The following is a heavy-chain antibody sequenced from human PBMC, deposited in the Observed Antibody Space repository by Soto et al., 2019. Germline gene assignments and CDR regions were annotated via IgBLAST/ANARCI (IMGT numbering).Heavy chain of an antibody. D-gene: IGHD6-19*01. Sequence: PCGSLRLSCAASGLTFSNYAMNWVRQAPGKGLEWVSAVSGGGVSTYYADSVKGRFTISRDNSKNTLYLQMNSLRAEDTAVYYCAKDALAVPEAYSYYVMDVWGQGTTVTVSS. CDR3: AKDALAVPEAYSYYVMDV. V-gene: IGHV3-23*01. CDR1: GLTFSNYA. J-gene: IGHJ6*02. CDR2: VSGGGVST.